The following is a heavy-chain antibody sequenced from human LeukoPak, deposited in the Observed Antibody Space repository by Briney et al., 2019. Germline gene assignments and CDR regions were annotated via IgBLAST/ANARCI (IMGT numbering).Heavy chain of an antibody. J-gene: IGHJ4*02. V-gene: IGHV4-4*01. D-gene: IGHD3-9*01. Sequence: PSETLSLTCAVSGGSISSSNWWSWVRQPPGKGLEWIGEVYHSGLTNYSASLKSRVTISVDTSKSQFSLRLSSVTAADTAIYCCANYDILTASQVYYFGNWGQGTLVTVSS. CDR2: VYHSGLT. CDR3: ANYDILTASQVYYFGN. CDR1: GGSISSSNW.